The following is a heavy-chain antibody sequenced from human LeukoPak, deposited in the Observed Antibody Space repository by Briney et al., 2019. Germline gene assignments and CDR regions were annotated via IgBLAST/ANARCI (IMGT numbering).Heavy chain of an antibody. D-gene: IGHD3-10*01. J-gene: IGHJ4*02. CDR3: AIGGRFGLLDY. Sequence: GGSLRLSCAASGFTFSSYWMSWVRQAPGKGLEWVANIKQDGSEKYYVDSVKGRFTISRDNAKNSLYPQMNSLRAEDTAVYYCAIGGRFGLLDYWGQGTLVTVSS. CDR2: IKQDGSEK. CDR1: GFTFSSYW. V-gene: IGHV3-7*01.